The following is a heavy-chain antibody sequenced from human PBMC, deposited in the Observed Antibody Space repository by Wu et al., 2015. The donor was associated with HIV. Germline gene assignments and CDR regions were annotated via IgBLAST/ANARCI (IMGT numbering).Heavy chain of an antibody. J-gene: IGHJ3*02. CDR2: LNPSANKI. CDR1: GDGFTSYA. D-gene: IGHD2/OR15-2a*01. V-gene: IGHV1-46*01. CDR3: ATRIGGTMEAFNM. Sequence: QVQLVQFGAEVKKPGSSVKITCKASGDGFTSYAVSWVRQAPGQGLEWMGVLNPSANKISYAQSFQGRVTMTSDKSTTAVYMELDGLRSDDTAVYYCATRIGGTMEAFNMWGQGTLVTVSS.